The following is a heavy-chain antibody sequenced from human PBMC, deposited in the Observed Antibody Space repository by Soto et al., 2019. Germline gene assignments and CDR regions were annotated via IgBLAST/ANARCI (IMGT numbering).Heavy chain of an antibody. CDR1: GGSISSGNYY. D-gene: IGHD4-17*01. CDR2: IYYGGST. V-gene: IGHV4-31*03. J-gene: IGHJ2*01. CDR3: ARTTVNTFIDSLNWYFDL. Sequence: SETLSLTCTVSGGSISSGNYYWSWIRQHPGKGLEWIGYIYYGGSTYYNPSLKSRVTISVDTPKNQYSLRLSSVTAADTAVYYCARTTVNTFIDSLNWYFDLWGRGTLVTVS.